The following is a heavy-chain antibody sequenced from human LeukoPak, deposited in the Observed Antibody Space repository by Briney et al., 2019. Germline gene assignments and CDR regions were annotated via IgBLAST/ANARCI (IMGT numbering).Heavy chain of an antibody. Sequence: GGSLRLPCAASGFTFSSHSMNWVRQAPGKGLEWISYISSSSSLIYYADSVKGRFTISRDNVKNSLYLQMNSLRAEDTAVYYCARLPLYSKAGPPLDYWGQGTLVTVSS. V-gene: IGHV3-48*01. CDR1: GFTFSSHS. D-gene: IGHD4-11*01. CDR3: ARLPLYSKAGPPLDY. J-gene: IGHJ4*02. CDR2: ISSSSSLI.